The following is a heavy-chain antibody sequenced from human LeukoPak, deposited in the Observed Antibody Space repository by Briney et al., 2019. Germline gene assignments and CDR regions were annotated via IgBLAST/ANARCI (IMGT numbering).Heavy chain of an antibody. V-gene: IGHV4-61*02. J-gene: IGHJ3*02. CDR1: GGSISSGSYY. CDR2: IYTSGST. D-gene: IGHD3-22*01. Sequence: SETLSLTCTVSGGSISSGSYYWSWLRQPAGKGLEWIGRIYTSGSTNYNPSLKSRVTISVDTSKNQFSLKLGPVAAADTAVYYCASEYYYDSGGYYLGLSFDIWGQGTLVTVSS. CDR3: ASEYYYDSGGYYLGLSFDI.